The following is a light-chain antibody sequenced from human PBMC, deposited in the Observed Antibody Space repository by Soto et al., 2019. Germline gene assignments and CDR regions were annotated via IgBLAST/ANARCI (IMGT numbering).Light chain of an antibody. V-gene: IGKV1-39*01. Sequence: DIQMTQSPSSLSASVGDRVTITCRTSQTISSYLNWYQRKPGKAPELLIHAASSLQSGVPSRFSGSGSGTDFTLTISSLQPEDFATYYCQQSYSTPPTFGQGTKVDIK. CDR2: AAS. CDR3: QQSYSTPPT. J-gene: IGKJ1*01. CDR1: QTISSY.